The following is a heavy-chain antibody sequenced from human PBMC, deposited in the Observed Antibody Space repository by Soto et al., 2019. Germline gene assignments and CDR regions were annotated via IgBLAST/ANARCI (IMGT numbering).Heavy chain of an antibody. V-gene: IGHV1-2*02. CDR2: INPNSGAT. Sequence: QVQLVQSGAEVKKPGASVKVSCKASGYTFTGYYVHWVRQAPGQGLEWVGWINPNSGATTYAQKFQGRVTMTRDTSIITAHMELSRLRSDDTAMYYCARGRQQLVRGHYYYGMDVWGQGTTVTVSS. D-gene: IGHD6-13*01. J-gene: IGHJ6*02. CDR1: GYTFTGYY. CDR3: ARGRQQLVRGHYYYGMDV.